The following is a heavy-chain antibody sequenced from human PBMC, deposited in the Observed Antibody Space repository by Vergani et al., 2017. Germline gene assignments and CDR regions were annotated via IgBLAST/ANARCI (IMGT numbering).Heavy chain of an antibody. CDR2: ISYDGSNK. V-gene: IGHV3-30-3*02. CDR1: GFTFSSYA. D-gene: IGHD4-17*01. CDR3: AKYAHDDDYGDYVFYYYYYYMDV. Sequence: QVQLVESGGGVVQPGRSLRLSCAASGFTFSSYAMHWVRQAPGKGLEWVAVISYDGSNKYYADSVKGRFTISRDNSKNTLYLQMNSLRAEDTAVYYCAKYAHDDDYGDYVFYYYYYYMDVWGKGP. J-gene: IGHJ6*03.